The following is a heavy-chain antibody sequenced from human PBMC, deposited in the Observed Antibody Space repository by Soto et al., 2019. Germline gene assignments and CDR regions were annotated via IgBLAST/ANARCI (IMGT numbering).Heavy chain of an antibody. D-gene: IGHD3-3*02. J-gene: IGHJ3*02. Sequence: ASVKVSCKAAGYTFSAYTMTWVRKATGQSLEWMGWINAGSGNTKYSQNFQGRVSITRDTSASTVYMELTGLKSEDTAVYYCARDTETLGPRANDALDIWG. CDR1: GYTFSAYT. CDR2: INAGSGNT. CDR3: ARDTETLGPRANDALDI. V-gene: IGHV1-3*01.